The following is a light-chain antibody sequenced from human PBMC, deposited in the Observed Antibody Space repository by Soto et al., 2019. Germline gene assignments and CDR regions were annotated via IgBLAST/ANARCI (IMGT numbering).Light chain of an antibody. J-gene: IGLJ2*01. Sequence: QSALTQPPSASGSPGQSVAISCTGTSSDVGAYSYVSWYQQHPGKATKLMIYEVSQRPAGVPDRFSGSKSGNTASLTVSGLQAEDEDDYYCSSYARNRDILFGGGTKLTVL. CDR3: SSYARNRDIL. V-gene: IGLV2-8*01. CDR2: EVS. CDR1: SSDVGAYSY.